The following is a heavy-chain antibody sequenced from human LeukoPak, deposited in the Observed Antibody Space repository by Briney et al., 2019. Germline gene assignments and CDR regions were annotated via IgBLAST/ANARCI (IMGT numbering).Heavy chain of an antibody. Sequence: PSETLSLTCTVSGASINSYYWSWIRQPPGKGLEWVACISHSGNTNYNSSLKTRVTISADTSKSQISLKLTSVTAADTATYYCARHYSTDPFDYWGQGTPVTVSS. V-gene: IGHV4-59*08. CDR1: GASINSYY. CDR3: ARHYSTDPFDY. CDR2: ISHSGNT. D-gene: IGHD4-11*01. J-gene: IGHJ4*02.